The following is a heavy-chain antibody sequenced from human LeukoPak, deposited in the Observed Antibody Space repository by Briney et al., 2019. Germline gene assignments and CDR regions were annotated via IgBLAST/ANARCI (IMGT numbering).Heavy chain of an antibody. Sequence: GRSLRLSCAASGFTFSSYGMHWVRQAPGKGLEWVAFISYDGSNKYYADSVKGRFTISRDNSKNTLYLQMNSLTAADTAVYYFAKGEAEAVTHTYGILTGRAFDYWGQGILVTVSS. D-gene: IGHD3-9*01. CDR2: ISYDGSNK. CDR3: AKGEAEAVTHTYGILTGRAFDY. J-gene: IGHJ4*02. V-gene: IGHV3-30*19. CDR1: GFTFSSYG.